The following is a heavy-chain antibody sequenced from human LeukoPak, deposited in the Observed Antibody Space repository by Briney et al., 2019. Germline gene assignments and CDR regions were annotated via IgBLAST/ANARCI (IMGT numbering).Heavy chain of an antibody. V-gene: IGHV1-46*01. Sequence: GASVKVSCKASGYTFRSYYMSWVRQAPGQGLEWMGIINLSGGSTTYTEKFQGRVTMTRDASTRTVYMELSSLKSEDTAVYYCARGGGYGPGPYWGQGTLVTVSS. CDR1: GYTFRSYY. CDR2: INLSGGST. J-gene: IGHJ4*02. D-gene: IGHD3-10*01. CDR3: ARGGGYGPGPY.